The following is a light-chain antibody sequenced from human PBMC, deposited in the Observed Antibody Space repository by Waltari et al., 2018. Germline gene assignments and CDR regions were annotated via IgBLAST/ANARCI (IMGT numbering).Light chain of an antibody. CDR1: QSVYSSANNKNY. Sequence: DIVLPQYPDSLAVSLGERDAINSHYSQSVYSSANNKNYLGCYQQKPVQPPKLLITWASTRESGVPDRFSGSGSGTDFTLTISSLQAEDVAVYFCQQCYTFPYTFGQGTKLEIK. CDR2: WAS. V-gene: IGKV4-1*01. CDR3: QQCYTFPYT. J-gene: IGKJ2*01.